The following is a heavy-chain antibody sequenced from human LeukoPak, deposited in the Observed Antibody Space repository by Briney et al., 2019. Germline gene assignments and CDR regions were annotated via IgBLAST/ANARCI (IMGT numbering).Heavy chain of an antibody. D-gene: IGHD6-13*01. CDR3: AREQGSSWYGAGDYFDY. V-gene: IGHV3-30-3*01. J-gene: IGHJ4*02. CDR1: GFTFSSYA. Sequence: GGSLRLSCAASGFTFSSYAMHWVRQAPGKGLEWVAVISYDGSNKYYADSVKGRFTISRDNSKNTLYLQMNSLRAEDTAVYYCAREQGSSWYGAGDYFDYWGQGTLVTVSS. CDR2: ISYDGSNK.